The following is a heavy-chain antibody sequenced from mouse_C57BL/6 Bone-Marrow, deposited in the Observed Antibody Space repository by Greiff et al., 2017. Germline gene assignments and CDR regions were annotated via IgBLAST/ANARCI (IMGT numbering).Heavy chain of an antibody. D-gene: IGHD1-1*01. CDR1: GYTFTDYE. CDR3: TYYYGSSWFAY. J-gene: IGHJ3*01. CDR2: IDPETGGT. V-gene: IGHV1-15*01. Sequence: QVHVKQSGAELVRPGASVTLSCKASGYTFTDYEMHWVKQTPVHGLEWIGAIDPETGGTAYNQKFKGKAILTADKSSSTAYMELRSLTSEDSAVYYCTYYYGSSWFAYWGQGTLVTVSA.